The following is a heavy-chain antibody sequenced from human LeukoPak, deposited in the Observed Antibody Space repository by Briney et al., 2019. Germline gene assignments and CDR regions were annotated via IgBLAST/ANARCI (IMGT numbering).Heavy chain of an antibody. D-gene: IGHD5-12*01. Sequence: GGSLRLSCAASGFTFSSYSMNWVRQAPGKGLEWVSSISSSSSYIYYADSVKGRFTISRDNAKNSLYLQMNSLRAEDTAVYYCARIIGYSGYDRNYWGRGTLVTVSS. CDR1: GFTFSSYS. CDR2: ISSSSSYI. CDR3: ARIIGYSGYDRNY. J-gene: IGHJ4*02. V-gene: IGHV3-21*01.